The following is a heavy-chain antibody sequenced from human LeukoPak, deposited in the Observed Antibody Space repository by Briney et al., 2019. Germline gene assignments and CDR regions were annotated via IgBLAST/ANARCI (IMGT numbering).Heavy chain of an antibody. D-gene: IGHD3-10*01. V-gene: IGHV4-39*07. CDR2: IYYSGST. J-gene: IGHJ2*01. CDR1: GGSISSSSYY. Sequence: PSETLSLTCTVSGGSISSSSYYWGWIRQPPGKGLEWIGSIYYSGSTYYNPSLKSRVTISVDTSKNQFSLKLSSVTAADTAVYYCARGPTGGYYYGSGSSSWYFDLWGRGTLVTVSS. CDR3: ARGPTGGYYYGSGSSSWYFDL.